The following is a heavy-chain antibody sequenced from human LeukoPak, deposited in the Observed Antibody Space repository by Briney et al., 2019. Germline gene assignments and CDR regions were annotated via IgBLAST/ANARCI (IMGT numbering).Heavy chain of an antibody. J-gene: IGHJ6*02. Sequence: PGGSLRLSCAASGFTFSSYDMHWVRQATGKGLEWVSAIGTAGDTYYPGSVKGRFTISRENAKNSLYLQMNSLRAGDTAVYYCARGMSGAKDYYYYYGMDVWGQGTTVTVSS. CDR3: ARGMSGAKDYYYYYGMDV. D-gene: IGHD1/OR15-1a*01. CDR1: GFTFSSYD. V-gene: IGHV3-13*01. CDR2: IGTAGDT.